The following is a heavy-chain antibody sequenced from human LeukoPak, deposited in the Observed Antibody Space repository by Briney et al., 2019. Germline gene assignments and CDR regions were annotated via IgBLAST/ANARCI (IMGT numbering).Heavy chain of an antibody. V-gene: IGHV3-23*01. CDR1: GLTFSSYA. D-gene: IGHD1-1*01. J-gene: IGHJ4*02. CDR2: ISGNGDNT. Sequence: GGSLRLSCAASGLTFSSYAMTWVRQAPGKGLEWVSEISGNGDNTYYADSVKGRFTISRDNSKNTLYLQMNSLRAEDTAVYYCAKDLHWNHDYWGQGTLVTVSS. CDR3: AKDLHWNHDY.